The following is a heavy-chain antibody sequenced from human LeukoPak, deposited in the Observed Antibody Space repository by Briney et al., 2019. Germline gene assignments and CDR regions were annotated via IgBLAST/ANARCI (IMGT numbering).Heavy chain of an antibody. Sequence: SETLSLTCTVSGGSISSYYWSWIRQPPGKGLEWNGYIHYSGSANYNPSLKSRVTISVDTSKNQFSLKLSSVTAADTAVYYCARIALVPAALHFDYWGQGTLVTVSS. J-gene: IGHJ4*02. D-gene: IGHD2-2*01. CDR3: ARIALVPAALHFDY. CDR1: GGSISSYY. V-gene: IGHV4-59*12. CDR2: IHYSGSA.